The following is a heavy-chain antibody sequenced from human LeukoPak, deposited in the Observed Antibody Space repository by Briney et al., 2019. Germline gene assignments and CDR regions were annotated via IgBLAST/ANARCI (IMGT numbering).Heavy chain of an antibody. CDR2: IFSSGIT. CDR3: ARDAPYGDFYFDP. D-gene: IGHD4-17*01. V-gene: IGHV4-4*07. J-gene: IGHJ5*02. CDR1: GGSISSYD. Sequence: SETLSLTCTVSGGSISSYDWSWIRQPPGKGLEWMGRIFSSGITKYNPSLKSRVTMSVDTSKNQFSLRLSTVTAADTAVYYCARDAPYGDFYFDPWGQGTLVTVSS.